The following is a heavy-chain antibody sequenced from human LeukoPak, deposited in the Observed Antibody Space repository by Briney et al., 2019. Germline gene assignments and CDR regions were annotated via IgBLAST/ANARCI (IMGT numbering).Heavy chain of an antibody. J-gene: IGHJ4*02. V-gene: IGHV3-73*01. CDR2: IKTKSESDAT. CDR1: GFTFSGFD. CDR3: ARRDCRCFSCYSSDH. D-gene: IGHD2-2*01. Sequence: GGSLRLSCAASGFTFSGFDIHWVRQASGKGLEWVGRIKTKSESDATSYAASVKGRFTISRDDSKNTAYLQMNSLKTEDTAVYYCARRDCRCFSCYSSDHWGQGILVTVSS.